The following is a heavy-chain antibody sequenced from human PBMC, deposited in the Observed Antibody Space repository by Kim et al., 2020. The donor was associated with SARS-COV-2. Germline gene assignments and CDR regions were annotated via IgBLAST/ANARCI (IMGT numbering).Heavy chain of an antibody. CDR3: AEVSSSLGGVLNFVF. D-gene: IGHD3-10*01. J-gene: IGHJ2*01. CDR2: INYSGNT. Sequence: SETLSLTCTVSGGSISSGCYYWSWLRPHTGKGLEWIGYINYSGNTYYTPSLQSRVTIDADTTQNSLYLSPITVTAAATSVYDCAEVSSSLGGVLNFVFWG. V-gene: IGHV4-31*03. CDR1: GGSISSGCYY.